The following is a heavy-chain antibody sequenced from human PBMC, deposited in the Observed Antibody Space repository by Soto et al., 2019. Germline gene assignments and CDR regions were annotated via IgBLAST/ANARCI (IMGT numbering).Heavy chain of an antibody. CDR3: AHRLLYCSGGSCSQRAFDI. CDR1: GFSLSTSGVG. V-gene: IGHV2-5*02. D-gene: IGHD2-15*01. J-gene: IGHJ3*02. CDR2: IYWDDDK. Sequence: SGPTLVNPTQTLTLTCTFSGFSLSTSGVGVGWIRQPPGKALEWLALIYWDDDKRYSPSLKSRLTITKDTSKNQVVLTMTNMDPVDTATYYCAHRLLYCSGGSCSQRAFDIWGQGTMATVSS.